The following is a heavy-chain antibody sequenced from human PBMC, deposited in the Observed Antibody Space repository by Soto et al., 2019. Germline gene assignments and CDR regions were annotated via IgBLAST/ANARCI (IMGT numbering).Heavy chain of an antibody. CDR2: IYDSVNT. CDR3: ARVDHRGYFAILTDY. CDR1: GDSLGSGGHY. J-gene: IGHJ4*02. V-gene: IGHV4-31*03. Sequence: PSETLSLTCTVSGDSLGSGGHYWSWIRQHPGKGLEWIGHIYDSVNTYYSPSLRSRVTISADMSKNQFSLNLRSVTAADTAVYYCARVDHRGYFAILTDYWGQGTLVTVSS. D-gene: IGHD3-9*01.